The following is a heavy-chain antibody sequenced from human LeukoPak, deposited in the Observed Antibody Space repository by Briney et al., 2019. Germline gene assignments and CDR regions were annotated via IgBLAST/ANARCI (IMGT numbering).Heavy chain of an antibody. V-gene: IGHV1-8*02. CDR3: ARGRNDYGNYYYYGMDV. CDR1: GYTFTGYY. J-gene: IGHJ6*02. Sequence: ASVKVSCKASGYTFTGYYMHWVRQAPGQGLEWMGWMNPNSGNTGYAQKFQGRVTMTRNTSISTAYMELSSLRSEDTAVYYCARGRNDYGNYYYYGMDVWGQGTTVTVSS. D-gene: IGHD4-17*01. CDR2: MNPNSGNT.